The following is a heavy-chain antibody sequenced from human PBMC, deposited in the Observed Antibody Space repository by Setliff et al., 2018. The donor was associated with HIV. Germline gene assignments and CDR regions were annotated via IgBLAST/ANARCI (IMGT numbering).Heavy chain of an antibody. CDR2: INTKTGNP. Sequence: ASVKVSCKSSGYTFTSYGINWVRQAPGQGLEWMGWINTKTGNPTYAQGFTGRFVFSLDTSVSTAHLQISSLKAEDTAVYYCARAHLWFGESFPFDPWGQGTLVTVSS. D-gene: IGHD3-10*01. J-gene: IGHJ5*02. V-gene: IGHV7-4-1*02. CDR1: GYTFTSYG. CDR3: ARAHLWFGESFPFDP.